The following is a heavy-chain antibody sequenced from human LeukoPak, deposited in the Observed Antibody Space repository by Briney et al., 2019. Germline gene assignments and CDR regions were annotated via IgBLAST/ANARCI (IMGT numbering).Heavy chain of an antibody. D-gene: IGHD5-18*01. Sequence: GGSLRLSCAASGFTFSSYSMNWVRQAPGKGLEWLSSISFSSGYIYYADSVKGRFTISRDNAKNSLYLQMNSLRAEDTAVYYCARDTDTAGTFDYWGQGTLVTVSS. CDR1: GFTFSSYS. CDR2: ISFSSGYI. V-gene: IGHV3-21*01. CDR3: ARDTDTAGTFDY. J-gene: IGHJ4*02.